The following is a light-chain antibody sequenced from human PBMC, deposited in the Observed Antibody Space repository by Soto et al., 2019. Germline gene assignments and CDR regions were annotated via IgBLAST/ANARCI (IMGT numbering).Light chain of an antibody. J-gene: IGLJ2*01. CDR1: HIDVGSYNL. CDR2: EDS. V-gene: IGLV2-23*01. Sequence: QSVLTQPASVSGSPGQSITISCTGTHIDVGSYNLVSWYQQHPGKAPKLIIYEDSKRPSGVSNRFSGSKSGYTASLTISGLEAEDEADYYCCSYAGSFSVIFGGGTK. CDR3: CSYAGSFSVI.